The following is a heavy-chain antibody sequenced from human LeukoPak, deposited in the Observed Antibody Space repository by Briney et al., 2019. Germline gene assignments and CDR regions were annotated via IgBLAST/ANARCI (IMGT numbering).Heavy chain of an antibody. V-gene: IGHV1-69-2*01. CDR2: VDPEDGET. D-gene: IGHD2-2*01. Sequence: ASVKVSSKVSGYTFTDYYMHWVQQAPGKGLEWMGLVDPEDGETIYAEKFQGRVTITADTSTDTAYMELSSLRSEDTAVYYCATVDVVPAAISLGVNIWGQGTMVTVSS. CDR3: ATVDVVPAAISLGVNI. J-gene: IGHJ3*02. CDR1: GYTFTDYY.